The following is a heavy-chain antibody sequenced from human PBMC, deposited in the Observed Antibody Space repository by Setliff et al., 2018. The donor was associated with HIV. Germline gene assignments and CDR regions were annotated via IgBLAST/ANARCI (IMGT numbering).Heavy chain of an antibody. J-gene: IGHJ4*02. CDR1: GLTFSSYW. Sequence: GGSPRLSCAASGLTFSSYWISWVRQAPGKGLEWVANINQDGSAKYYVDSVKGRFTISRDNAKNSLYLQMNSLRAEDTAVYYCARDSGTTVGATRPGHWGQGTLVTVSS. V-gene: IGHV3-7*01. D-gene: IGHD1-26*01. CDR3: ARDSGTTVGATRPGH. CDR2: INQDGSAK.